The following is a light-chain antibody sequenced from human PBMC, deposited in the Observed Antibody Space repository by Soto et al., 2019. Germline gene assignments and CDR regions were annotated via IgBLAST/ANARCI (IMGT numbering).Light chain of an antibody. Sequence: EIVLTQSPATLSLSPGERATLSCRASQSVSSYLAWYQQKPGQAPRLLSYDASNRATGIPARFSGSGSGTDFTLTTSSLEPEDFAFYYCQQRSNWPPGTCAQGTKVEIK. CDR2: DAS. V-gene: IGKV3-11*01. CDR3: QQRSNWPPGT. J-gene: IGKJ1*01. CDR1: QSVSSY.